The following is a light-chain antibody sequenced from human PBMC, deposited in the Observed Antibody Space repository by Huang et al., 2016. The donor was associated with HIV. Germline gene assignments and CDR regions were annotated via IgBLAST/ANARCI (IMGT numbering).Light chain of an antibody. Sequence: DIQMTQSPSSLSASVGDRVIMPCRASQTITTYLNWYLQRPGKAPKLLIYAASSLQSGVPSRFSGSGSGTDFTFTISSLQPEDFATYYCQQSYSSLLSFGGGTKVAIK. V-gene: IGKV1-39*01. CDR1: QTITTY. CDR3: QQSYSSLLS. J-gene: IGKJ4*01. CDR2: AAS.